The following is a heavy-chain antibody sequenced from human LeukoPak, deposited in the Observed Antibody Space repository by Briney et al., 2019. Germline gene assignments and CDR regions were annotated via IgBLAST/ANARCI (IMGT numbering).Heavy chain of an antibody. D-gene: IGHD4-17*01. Sequence: ASVKVSCKASGGTFSSYAISWVRQATGQGLEWMGWMNPHSGNTGYAQKFQGRVTMTRNTSIGTAYMELSSLRSEDTAVYYCARLSSHYGDYKVDPWGQGTLVTVSS. CDR2: MNPHSGNT. CDR1: GGTFSSYA. J-gene: IGHJ5*02. CDR3: ARLSSHYGDYKVDP. V-gene: IGHV1-8*02.